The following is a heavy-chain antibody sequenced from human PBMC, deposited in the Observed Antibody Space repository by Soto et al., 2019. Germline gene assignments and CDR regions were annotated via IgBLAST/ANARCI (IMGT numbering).Heavy chain of an antibody. Sequence: QITLKESGPTLVEPTQTLTLTCTYSGLSLRTTGMGVGWIRQPPGKALEWLGIIYWNDDKRYSPSLKNRITLPSDLTNSRVVLTMTNMGPVDTATYYCAHNWGLPGAYGGQGTLVIVTS. V-gene: IGHV2-5*01. D-gene: IGHD3-16*01. CDR2: IYWNDDK. CDR3: AHNWGLPGAY. J-gene: IGHJ4*02. CDR1: GLSLRTTGMG.